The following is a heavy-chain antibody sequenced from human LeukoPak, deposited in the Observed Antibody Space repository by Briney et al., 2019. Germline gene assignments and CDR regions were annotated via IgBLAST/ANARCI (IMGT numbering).Heavy chain of an antibody. J-gene: IGHJ5*02. CDR2: ISGSGGST. CDR3: AKGSGWVLQSNWFDP. CDR1: GFTFSSYA. D-gene: IGHD6-19*01. Sequence: GGSLRLSCAASGFTFSSYAMSWVRQAPGKGLEWDSAISGSGGSTYYADSVKGRFTISRDNSKNTLYLQMNSLRAEDTAVYYCAKGSGWVLQSNWFDPWGQGTLVTVSS. V-gene: IGHV3-23*01.